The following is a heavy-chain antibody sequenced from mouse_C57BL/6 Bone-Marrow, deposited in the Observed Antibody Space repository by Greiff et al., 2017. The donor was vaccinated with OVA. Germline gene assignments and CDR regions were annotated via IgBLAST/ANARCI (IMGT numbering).Heavy chain of an antibody. CDR2: IDPSDSYT. Sequence: VQLQQSGPELVKPGASVKISCKASGYTFTSYWMQWVKQRPGQGLEWIGEIDPSDSYTNYNQKFKGKATLTVDTSSSTAYMQLSSLTSEDSAVYYCARSRYDFFDYWGQGTTLTVSS. V-gene: IGHV1-50*01. D-gene: IGHD2-4*01. CDR3: ARSRYDFFDY. J-gene: IGHJ2*01. CDR1: GYTFTSYW.